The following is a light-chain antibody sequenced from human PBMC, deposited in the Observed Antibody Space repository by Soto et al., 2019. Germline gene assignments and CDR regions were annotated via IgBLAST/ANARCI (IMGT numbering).Light chain of an antibody. J-gene: IGKJ1*01. V-gene: IGKV3-20*01. CDR1: QSVSSSY. Sequence: EIVLTQSPGTLSLSPGERATLSCRASQSVSSSYLAWYQQKPGQAPRLLIYGASSRATGIPDRFSGSGSETDFTLTISRLEPEDVVVYYCQQYGSSSWTFGQGTKVEIK. CDR3: QQYGSSSWT. CDR2: GAS.